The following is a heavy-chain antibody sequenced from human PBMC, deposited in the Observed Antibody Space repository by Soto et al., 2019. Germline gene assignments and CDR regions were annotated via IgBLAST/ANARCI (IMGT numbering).Heavy chain of an antibody. V-gene: IGHV3-30*18. J-gene: IGHJ6*02. CDR1: GFTFSSYG. CDR3: AKEGYDIVVVPGYQYMDV. CDR2: ISNDGSNK. Sequence: GGSLRLSCAASGFTFSSYGMHWVRQAPGKGLEWVAVISNDGSNKYYADSVKGRFTISRDNSKNTRYLQMNSLRAEDTAVYYCAKEGYDIVVVPGYQYMDVWGQGTTVTVSS. D-gene: IGHD2-2*01.